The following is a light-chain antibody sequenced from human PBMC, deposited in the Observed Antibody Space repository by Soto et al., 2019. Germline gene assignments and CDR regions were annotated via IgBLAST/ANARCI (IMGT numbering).Light chain of an antibody. Sequence: TQSPGTLSLSPGERVTLSCRASQDISDYLNWYQQKPGKAPKLLIHDAYNLEIGVPSRFSGSGSGTDFTFTIDYLQPEDIATYFCQQYDDLPLTFGQGTRLEIK. J-gene: IGKJ5*01. CDR1: QDISDY. CDR3: QQYDDLPLT. CDR2: DAY. V-gene: IGKV1-33*01.